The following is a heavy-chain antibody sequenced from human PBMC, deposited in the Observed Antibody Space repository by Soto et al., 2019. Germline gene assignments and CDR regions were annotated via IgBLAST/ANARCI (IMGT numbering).Heavy chain of an antibody. D-gene: IGHD2-2*01. CDR2: IYPGDSDT. V-gene: IGHV5-51*01. J-gene: IGHJ6*03. CDR1: GYSFTSYW. CDR3: ARVGTGSTGYYYYYYMDV. Sequence: GESLKISCKGSGYSFTSYWIGWVRQMPGKGLEWMGIIYPGDSDTRYSPSFQGQVTISADKSISTAYLQWSSLKASDTAMYYCARVGTGSTGYYYYYYMDVWGKGTTVTVSS.